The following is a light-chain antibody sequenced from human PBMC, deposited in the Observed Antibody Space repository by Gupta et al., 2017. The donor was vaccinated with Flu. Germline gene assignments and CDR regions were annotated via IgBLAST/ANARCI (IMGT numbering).Light chain of an antibody. V-gene: IGKV3-15*01. CDR2: DAS. CDR3: LQYNNWPPT. CDR1: QSVSAN. Sequence: GARATLSCRPSQSVSANLAWYQQKPGQALRLLMHDASTRATDIPARFSGSGSGTEFTLTISSLQSEDFAVYYCLQYNNWPPTFGQGTRVEI. J-gene: IGKJ1*01.